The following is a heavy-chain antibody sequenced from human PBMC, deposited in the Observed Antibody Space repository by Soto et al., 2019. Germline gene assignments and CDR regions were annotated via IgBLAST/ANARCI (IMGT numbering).Heavy chain of an antibody. J-gene: IGHJ4*02. CDR2: IWYDGSNK. Sequence: GGSLRLSCAASGFTFSSYGMHWVRQAPGKGLEWVAVIWYDGSNKYYADSGKGRFTISRDNSKNTLYLQMNSLRAEDTAVYYCARDPPPNDSSGYYSSWGQGTLVTVSS. CDR3: ARDPPPNDSSGYYSS. CDR1: GFTFSSYG. D-gene: IGHD3-22*01. V-gene: IGHV3-33*01.